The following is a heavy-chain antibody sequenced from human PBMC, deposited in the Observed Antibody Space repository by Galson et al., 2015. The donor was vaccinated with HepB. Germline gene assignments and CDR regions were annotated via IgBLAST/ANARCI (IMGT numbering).Heavy chain of an antibody. CDR3: ARFYYDSSGYYHDAFDI. J-gene: IGHJ3*02. Sequence: SVKVSCKASGYTFTSYDINWVRQATGQGLEWMGWMNPNSGNTGYAQKFQGRVTMTRNTSISTAYMELSSLRSEDTAVYYCARFYYDSSGYYHDAFDIWGQGTTVTVSS. V-gene: IGHV1-8*01. CDR2: MNPNSGNT. CDR1: GYTFTSYD. D-gene: IGHD3-22*01.